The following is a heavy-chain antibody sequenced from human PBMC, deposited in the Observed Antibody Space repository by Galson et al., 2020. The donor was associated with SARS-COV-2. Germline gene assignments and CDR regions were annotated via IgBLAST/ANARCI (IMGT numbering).Heavy chain of an antibody. CDR1: GGSFSGYY. J-gene: IGHJ6*02. CDR2: INHSGST. CDR3: ARVGYYDSSGYSSDYYYGMDV. Sequence: SETLSLTCAVYGGSFSGYYWSWIRQPPGKGLEWIGEINHSGSTNYIPSLKSRVTISVDTSKNQFSLKLSSVTAADTAVYYCARVGYYDSSGYSSDYYYGMDVWGQGTTVTVSS. D-gene: IGHD3-22*01. V-gene: IGHV4-34*01.